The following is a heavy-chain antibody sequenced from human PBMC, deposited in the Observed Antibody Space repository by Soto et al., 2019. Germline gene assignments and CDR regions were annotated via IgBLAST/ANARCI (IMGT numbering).Heavy chain of an antibody. CDR2: IYYSGST. CDR1: GGSISSGGYY. D-gene: IGHD4-17*01. J-gene: IGHJ4*02. CDR3: ARSPEATVTAFDS. Sequence: QVQLQESGPGLVKPSQTLSLTCTVSGGSISSGGYYWSWIRQHPGKGLEWFGYIYYSGSTYYNPSLRSRVSISVDTSKNQFSLKLSSVTAADTAVYYCARSPEATVTAFDSWGQGTLVTVSS. V-gene: IGHV4-31*03.